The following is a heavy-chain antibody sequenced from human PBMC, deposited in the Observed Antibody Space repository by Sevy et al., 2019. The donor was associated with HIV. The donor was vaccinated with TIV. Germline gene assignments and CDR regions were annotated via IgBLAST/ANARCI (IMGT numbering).Heavy chain of an antibody. CDR1: GFSFDSYG. J-gene: IGHJ6*03. V-gene: IGHV3-23*01. CDR2: ISGSGTRT. CDR3: AKGGGSHYDPDEIGYYFYYYNMDV. Sequence: GGSLRLSCAVSGFSFDSYGMTWVRQAPGKGLEWVSGISGSGTRTYYADSVKGRFSISRDNSKNRLYLQMNSLRSEDRAIYYCAKGGGSHYDPDEIGYYFYYYNMDVWGKGTTVTVSS. D-gene: IGHD3-16*01.